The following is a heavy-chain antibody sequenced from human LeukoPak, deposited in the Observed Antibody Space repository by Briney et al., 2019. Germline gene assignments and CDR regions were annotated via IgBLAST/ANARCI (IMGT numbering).Heavy chain of an antibody. CDR1: GFTFSSYS. CDR2: ISSSSSYI. CDR3: ARDRKSAFDI. V-gene: IGHV3-21*01. Sequence: GGSLRLSCAASGFTFSSYSMNWVRQAPGKGLEWVSSISSSSSYIYYADSAKGRFTISRDNAKNSLYLQMNSLRAEDTAVYYCARDRKSAFDIWGQGTMVTVSS. J-gene: IGHJ3*02.